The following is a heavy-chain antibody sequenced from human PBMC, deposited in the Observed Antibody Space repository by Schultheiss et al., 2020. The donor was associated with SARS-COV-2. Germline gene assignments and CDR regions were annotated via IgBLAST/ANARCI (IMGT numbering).Heavy chain of an antibody. CDR3: ARGGPLPAAIYRH. D-gene: IGHD2-2*02. CDR2: INHSGST. V-gene: IGHV4-34*01. CDR1: GGSISSYY. J-gene: IGHJ1*01. Sequence: SETLSLTCTVSGGSISSYYWSWIRQPPGKGLEWIGEINHSGSTNYNPSLKSRVTISVDTSKNQFSLKLSSVTAADTAVYYCARGGPLPAAIYRHWGQGTLVTVSS.